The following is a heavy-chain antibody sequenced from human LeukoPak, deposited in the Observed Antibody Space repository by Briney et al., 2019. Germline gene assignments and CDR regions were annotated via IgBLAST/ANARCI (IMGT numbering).Heavy chain of an antibody. D-gene: IGHD3-10*01. Sequence: GGSLRLSCAASGFTFSSYSMNWVRQAPGKGLEWVSSISSSSSYIYYADSVKGRFTISRDNAKNSLYLQMNSLRAEDTAVYYCARDAYGSGSYYSAFDIWGQGTMVIVSS. V-gene: IGHV3-21*01. CDR3: ARDAYGSGSYYSAFDI. J-gene: IGHJ3*02. CDR1: GFTFSSYS. CDR2: ISSSSSYI.